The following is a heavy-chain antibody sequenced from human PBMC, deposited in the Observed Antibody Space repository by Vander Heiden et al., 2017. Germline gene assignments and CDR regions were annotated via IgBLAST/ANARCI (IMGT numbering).Heavy chain of an antibody. CDR1: VASSSSSCYY. CDR3: GRLQGCYYDSSGYYFG. Sequence: QRQLQESDPCLFKPSDTLSLTCTVPVASSSSSCYYWGWIRQPPGKGLEWIGSIYYSGSTHYNPSLKSRVTISVDTSKNQCSLKLSSVTAADTAVYYCGRLQGCYYDSSGYYFGWGQGTMVTVSS. V-gene: IGHV4-39*01. J-gene: IGHJ4*02. CDR2: IYYSGST. D-gene: IGHD3-22*01.